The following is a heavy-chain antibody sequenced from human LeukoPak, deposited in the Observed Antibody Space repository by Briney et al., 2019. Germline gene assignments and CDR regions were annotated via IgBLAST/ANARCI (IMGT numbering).Heavy chain of an antibody. CDR3: AREGRDYDFWTDRGGIDY. D-gene: IGHD3-3*01. Sequence: SETLSLTCAVYGGSFSGYYWSWIRQPPGKGLEWIGEINHSGSTNYNPSLKSRVTISVDTSKNQFSLKLSSVTAADTAVYYCAREGRDYDFWTDRGGIDYWGQGTLVTVSS. J-gene: IGHJ4*02. V-gene: IGHV4-34*01. CDR1: GGSFSGYY. CDR2: INHSGST.